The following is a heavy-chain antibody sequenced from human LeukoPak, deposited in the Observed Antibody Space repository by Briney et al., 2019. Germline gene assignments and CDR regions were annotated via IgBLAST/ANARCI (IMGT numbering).Heavy chain of an antibody. CDR2: IKQDGSEK. Sequence: PGGSLGLSCAASGFTFSSYAMSWVRQAPGKGLEWVANIKQDGSEKYYVDSVKGRFTISRDNAKNSLYLQMNSLRAEDTAVYYCARDSGYANYWGQGTLVTVSS. CDR1: GFTFSSYA. V-gene: IGHV3-7*01. D-gene: IGHD5-12*01. J-gene: IGHJ4*02. CDR3: ARDSGYANY.